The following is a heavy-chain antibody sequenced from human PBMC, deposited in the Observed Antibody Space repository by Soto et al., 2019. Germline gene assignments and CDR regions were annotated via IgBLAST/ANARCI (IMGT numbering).Heavy chain of an antibody. CDR1: GTTATNGH. J-gene: IGHJ4*02. CDR2: IYSDDNT. D-gene: IGHD4-17*01. V-gene: IGHV3-53*01. Sequence: DVQLVKSGGGLIQPGGSLSLSCAASGTTATNGHMSWVRQAPGKGLEWVSVIYSDDNTYYADSVKGRFTISRDTSKNTVYLQMNSLRAEDTAVYYCARDWNGDKYFDFWDKGSLVTVSS. CDR3: ARDWNGDKYFDF.